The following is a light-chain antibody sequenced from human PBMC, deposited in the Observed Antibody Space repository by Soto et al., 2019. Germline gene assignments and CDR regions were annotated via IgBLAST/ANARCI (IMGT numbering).Light chain of an antibody. Sequence: EIVLTQSPGTLSLSPGERATLSCRASQSVRSTSLVWYQQKPGQAPRLLIYGASSRATGIPDRFSGSGSGTHFTLTISRLEPEDSAVYYCQQYGSSSWTFGQGTRVEIK. CDR2: GAS. CDR1: QSVRSTS. J-gene: IGKJ1*01. V-gene: IGKV3-20*01. CDR3: QQYGSSSWT.